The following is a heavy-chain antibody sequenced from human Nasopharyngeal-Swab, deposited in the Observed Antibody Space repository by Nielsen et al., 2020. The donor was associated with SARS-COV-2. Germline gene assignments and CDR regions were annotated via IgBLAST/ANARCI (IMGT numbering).Heavy chain of an antibody. J-gene: IGHJ6*03. CDR3: AGGAGYYYYYMDA. V-gene: IGHV4-39*01. D-gene: IGHD1-26*01. Sequence: WIRQPPGKGLEWIGSIYYSGGTYYNPSLKSRVTISVDTSKNQFSLKLSSVTAADTAVYYCAGGAGYYYYYMDAWGKGTTVTVSS. CDR2: IYYSGGT.